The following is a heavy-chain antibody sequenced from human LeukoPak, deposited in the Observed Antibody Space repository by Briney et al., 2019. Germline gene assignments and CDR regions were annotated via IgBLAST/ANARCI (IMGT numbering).Heavy chain of an antibody. V-gene: IGHV5-51*01. CDR2: IYPGDSDT. J-gene: IGHJ3*02. CDR3: ARHWLVGDYDFWSGHGPGAFDI. Sequence: GESLKISCKGSGYSFTSYWIGWVRQMPGKGLEWMGIIYPGDSDTRYSPSFQGQVTISADKSISTAYLQWSSLKASDTAMYYCARHWLVGDYDFWSGHGPGAFDIWGQGTMVTVSS. D-gene: IGHD3-3*01. CDR1: GYSFTSYW.